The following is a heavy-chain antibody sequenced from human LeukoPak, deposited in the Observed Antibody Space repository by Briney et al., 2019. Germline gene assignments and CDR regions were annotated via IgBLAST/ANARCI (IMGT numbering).Heavy chain of an antibody. J-gene: IGHJ3*02. V-gene: IGHV3-20*01. D-gene: IGHD6-19*01. Sequence: SGGSLRLSCAASGFTFDEYGMSWVRQAPGKGLEWGSGINWNGGGTGYADSVKGRFTISRDNAKNSLYLQMNSLRAEDTALYHCARVLYSSGWLDAFAIRGQGTMVTVSS. CDR1: GFTFDEYG. CDR2: INWNGGGT. CDR3: ARVLYSSGWLDAFAI.